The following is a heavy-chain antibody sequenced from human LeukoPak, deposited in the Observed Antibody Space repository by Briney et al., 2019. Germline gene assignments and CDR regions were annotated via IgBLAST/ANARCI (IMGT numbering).Heavy chain of an antibody. V-gene: IGHV4-59*01. CDR1: GGSISSYY. CDR3: ARDREGTFGP. D-gene: IGHD3-16*01. CDR2: IYYSGST. J-gene: IGHJ5*02. Sequence: SETLSLTCTVSGGSISSYYWSWIRQPPGKGLEWIGYIYYSGSTNYNPSLKSRVTISVDTSKNQFPLKLSSVTAADTAVYYCARDREGTFGPWGQGTLVTVSS.